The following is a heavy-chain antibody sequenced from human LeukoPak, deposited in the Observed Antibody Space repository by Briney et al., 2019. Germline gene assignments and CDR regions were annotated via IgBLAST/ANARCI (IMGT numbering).Heavy chain of an antibody. CDR3: ARTVRWLLSPHYGMDV. V-gene: IGHV4-59*01. CDR2: IYYSGNT. Sequence: PSETLSLTCNISGGSISSYYWSWIRQPPGKGLEWIGYIYYSGNTNYNPSLKSRVTISVDTSKNQFSLNLTSVTAADTAVYYCARTVRWLLSPHYGMDVWGQGTRSSSL. J-gene: IGHJ6*02. CDR1: GGSISSYY. D-gene: IGHD3-3*01.